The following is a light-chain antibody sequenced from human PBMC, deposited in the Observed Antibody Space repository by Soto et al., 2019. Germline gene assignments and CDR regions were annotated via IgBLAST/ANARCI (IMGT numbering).Light chain of an antibody. J-gene: IGKJ2*01. CDR1: QSVSSN. V-gene: IGKV3-15*01. Sequence: DTVMTQSPATLSVSPGERATLSCRASQSVSSNLAWYQQKPGQAPRLLIYGASTRATGIPARFSGSGSGTEFTLNISSLQSEYFAVYYCQQYNNWPPYTFGQGTKLEIK. CDR3: QQYNNWPPYT. CDR2: GAS.